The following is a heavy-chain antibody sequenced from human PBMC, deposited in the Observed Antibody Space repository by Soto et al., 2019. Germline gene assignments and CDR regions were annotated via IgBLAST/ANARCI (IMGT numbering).Heavy chain of an antibody. CDR3: ARDRGGSFDY. Sequence: QVQLVQSGAEVKKPGASVKVSCKAFGYTFTNFAMHWVRQAPGQRLEWMGWFNGGNDNKRISEKFQGRVTITRDTSASTAYMEVSSLRPEDTALYYCARDRGGSFDYWGQGTLVTVSS. V-gene: IGHV1-3*01. CDR2: FNGGNDNK. J-gene: IGHJ4*02. CDR1: GYTFTNFA. D-gene: IGHD6-25*01.